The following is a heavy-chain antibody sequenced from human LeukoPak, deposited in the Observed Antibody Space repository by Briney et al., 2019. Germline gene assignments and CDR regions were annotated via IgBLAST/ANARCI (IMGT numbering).Heavy chain of an antibody. CDR1: GYTLTELS. V-gene: IGHV1-24*01. J-gene: IGHJ4*02. D-gene: IGHD6-6*01. Sequence: ASVKVSCKVSGYTLTELSMHWVRQAPGKGLEWMGGFDPEDGETIYAQKFQGRVTMTEDTSTHTAYMELSSLRSEDTAVYYCAANSGRIAARRVTDYWGQGTLVTVSS. CDR2: FDPEDGET. CDR3: AANSGRIAARRVTDY.